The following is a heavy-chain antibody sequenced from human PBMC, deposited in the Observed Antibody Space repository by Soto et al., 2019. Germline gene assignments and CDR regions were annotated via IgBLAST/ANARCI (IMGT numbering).Heavy chain of an antibody. CDR1: GFTFTSSA. V-gene: IGHV1-58*01. D-gene: IGHD3-3*01. CDR3: AADQTIFGVVITDLTYGMDV. CDR2: IVVGSGNT. Sequence: ASVKVSCKASGFTFTSSAVQWVRQARGQRLEWIGWIVVGSGNTNYAQKFQERVTITRDMSTSTAYMELSSLRSEDTAVYYCAADQTIFGVVITDLTYGMDVWGQGTTVTVSS. J-gene: IGHJ6*02.